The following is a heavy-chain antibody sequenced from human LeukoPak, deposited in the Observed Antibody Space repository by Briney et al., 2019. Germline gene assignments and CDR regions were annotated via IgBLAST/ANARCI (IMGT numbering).Heavy chain of an antibody. CDR1: GFIFNSFA. V-gene: IGHV3-64*04. J-gene: IGHJ3*02. D-gene: IGHD5-18*01. Sequence: GGSLRLSCAASGFIFNSFAMHWVRQAPGKGLEHVSGINSDGGSTDYANSVKGRFTISRDNSMNTLYLQMNSLRAEDTAVYYCARGIHAFDIWGQGTMVTVSS. CDR3: ARGIHAFDI. CDR2: INSDGGST.